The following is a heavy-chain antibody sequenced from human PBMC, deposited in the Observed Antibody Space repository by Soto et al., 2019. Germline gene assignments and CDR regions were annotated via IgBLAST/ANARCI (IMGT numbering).Heavy chain of an antibody. V-gene: IGHV3-11*06. CDR1: GFTFSDYY. D-gene: IGHD5-12*01. J-gene: IGHJ6*02. CDR2: ISSSSGST. Sequence: PGGSLRLSCAASGFTFSDYYMSWIRQAPGKGLEYISYISSSSGSTNYADSVKGRFTISGGNAKNSLYLQMSSLRAEDTAVYYCARDRGGYDRLYYYHGMDVWGQGTTVTVSS. CDR3: ARDRGGYDRLYYYHGMDV.